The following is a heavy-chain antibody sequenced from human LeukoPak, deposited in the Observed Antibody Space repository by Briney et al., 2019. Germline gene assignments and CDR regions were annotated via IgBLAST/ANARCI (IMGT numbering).Heavy chain of an antibody. CDR2: ISSSSSYI. CDR3: ARGGGGGGFPYYYYMDV. V-gene: IGHV3-21*01. J-gene: IGHJ6*03. Sequence: GGSLRLSCAASGFTFSSYSMNWVRQAPGKGLEWVSSISSSSSYIYYADSVKGRFTISRDNAKNSLYLQMNSLRAEDTAVYYCARGGGGGGFPYYYYMDVWGKGTTVTVSS. D-gene: IGHD2-21*01. CDR1: GFTFSSYS.